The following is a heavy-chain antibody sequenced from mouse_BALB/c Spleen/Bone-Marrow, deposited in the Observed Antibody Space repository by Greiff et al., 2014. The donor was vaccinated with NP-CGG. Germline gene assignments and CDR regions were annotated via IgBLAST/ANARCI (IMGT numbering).Heavy chain of an antibody. J-gene: IGHJ3*01. CDR2: IWAGGST. CDR3: AREGSTMITTAFAY. CDR1: GFSLTSYG. V-gene: IGHV2-9*02. Sequence: QVQLQQSRPGLVAPSQSLSITCTVSGFSLTSYGVHWVRQPPGKGLEWLGVIWAGGSTNYNSALMSRLSISKDNSKSQVFLKMNSLQTDDTAMYYCAREGSTMITTAFAYWGQGTLVTVSA. D-gene: IGHD2-4*01.